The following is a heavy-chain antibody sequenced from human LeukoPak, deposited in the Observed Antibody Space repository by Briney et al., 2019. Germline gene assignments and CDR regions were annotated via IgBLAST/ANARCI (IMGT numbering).Heavy chain of an antibody. V-gene: IGHV3-7*01. CDR3: ASGRQLGY. Sequence: GGSLSLSCAASAFTFSNYWMSWVRQAPGKGLEWVANVKEDGSEKYYVDSVKGRFTISRDNARNSLYLQMNSLRAEDTAVYYCASGRQLGYWGQGTLVTVSS. J-gene: IGHJ4*02. D-gene: IGHD6-13*01. CDR2: VKEDGSEK. CDR1: AFTFSNYW.